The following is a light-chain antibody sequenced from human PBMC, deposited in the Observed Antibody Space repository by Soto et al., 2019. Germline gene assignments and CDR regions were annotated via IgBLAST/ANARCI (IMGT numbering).Light chain of an antibody. CDR3: QQYNDNRT. V-gene: IGKV1-5*03. CDR2: KAS. J-gene: IGKJ1*01. Sequence: DIQMTQSPSTLSASVGDRVTITCRASQSVSRWLVWYQQKPGKAPKLLIYKASTLESGVPSRFSGSGSGTEFTLAISSLQPDDSATYYCQQYNDNRTFGQGTKVDIK. CDR1: QSVSRW.